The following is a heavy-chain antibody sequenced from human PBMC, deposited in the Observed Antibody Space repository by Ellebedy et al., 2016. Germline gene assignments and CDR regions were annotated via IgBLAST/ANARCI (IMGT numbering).Heavy chain of an antibody. D-gene: IGHD3-22*01. CDR1: DGSVDTYY. V-gene: IGHV4-59*02. CDR3: ARGLYFDSSGYYYWFDP. CDR2: VYHSGST. J-gene: IGHJ5*02. Sequence: SETLSLTXSVSDGSVDTYYWTWIRQPPGRGLEWIGYVYHSGSTKLNPSLKSRVTMSVDTSKNHFSLKLNSVNAADTAVYYCARGLYFDSSGYYYWFDPWGQGTLVTVSS.